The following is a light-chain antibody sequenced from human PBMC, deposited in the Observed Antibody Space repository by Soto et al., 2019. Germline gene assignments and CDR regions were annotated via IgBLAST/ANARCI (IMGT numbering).Light chain of an antibody. CDR2: DVN. J-gene: IGLJ2*01. V-gene: IGLV2-14*03. CDR1: SGDVGAYDY. Sequence: QSALTQPASVSGSPGQSITISCTGTSGDVGAYDYVSWYQHHPGEAPRLMIFDVNDRPSGVSNRFSGSKSGTTASLTISGLRAEDEADYYCSSYASSSTLVFGGGTKVTVL. CDR3: SSYASSSTLV.